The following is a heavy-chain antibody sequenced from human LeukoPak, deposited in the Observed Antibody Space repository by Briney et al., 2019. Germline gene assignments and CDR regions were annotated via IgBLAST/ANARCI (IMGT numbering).Heavy chain of an antibody. CDR1: GYTFTGYY. CDR2: INPNSGGT. D-gene: IGHD6-13*01. Sequence: GASVKVSCKASGYTFTGYYMHWVRQAPGQGLEWMGRINPNSGGTNYAQKFQGRVTMTRDTSISTAYMELSRLRYDDTAVYYCARTPLWSSSWSSFDYWGQGTLVTVSS. J-gene: IGHJ4*02. V-gene: IGHV1-2*06. CDR3: ARTPLWSSSWSSFDY.